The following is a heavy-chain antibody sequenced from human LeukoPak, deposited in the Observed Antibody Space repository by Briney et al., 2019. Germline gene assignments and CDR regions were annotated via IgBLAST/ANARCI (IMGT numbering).Heavy chain of an antibody. CDR2: ISGSGGTT. CDR1: GFAFNRYG. D-gene: IGHD6-19*01. J-gene: IGHJ4*02. Sequence: GGSLRLSCAASGFAFNRYGMSWVRQAPGKGLEWVSAISGSGGTTYYADSVKGRFTISRDNSKNTLYLQINSLRAEDTAVYYCAKDHLPGIVVADRDYWGQGTLVTVSS. V-gene: IGHV3-23*01. CDR3: AKDHLPGIVVADRDY.